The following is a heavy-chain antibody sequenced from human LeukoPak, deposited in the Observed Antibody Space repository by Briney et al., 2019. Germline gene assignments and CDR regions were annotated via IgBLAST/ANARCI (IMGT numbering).Heavy chain of an antibody. CDR3: AKIDL. J-gene: IGHJ3*01. CDR1: GFTFSSYA. Sequence: GGSLRLSCAASGFTFSSYAMSWVRQAPGKGLEWVAAISGRSETRFYIDSVKGRFTISRDNSKNTVYLQMNRLRPEDTAMYYCAKIDLWGQGTMVTVSS. V-gene: IGHV3-23*01. CDR2: ISGRSETR.